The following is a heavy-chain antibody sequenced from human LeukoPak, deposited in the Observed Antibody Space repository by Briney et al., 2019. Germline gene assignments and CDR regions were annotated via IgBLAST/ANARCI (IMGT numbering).Heavy chain of an antibody. Sequence: PSETLSLTCDVSGYSISSGYYWGWIRQPPGKGLEWIGSIYHSGSTYYNPSLNSRVTISVDTSKNQFSLKLSSVTAADTAVYYCASLPLGDWGRGTLVTVSS. J-gene: IGHJ4*02. CDR3: ASLPLGD. CDR2: IYHSGST. V-gene: IGHV4-38-2*01. CDR1: GYSISSGYY.